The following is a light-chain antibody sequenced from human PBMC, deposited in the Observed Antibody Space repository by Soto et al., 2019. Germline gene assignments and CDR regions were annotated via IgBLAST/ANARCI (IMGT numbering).Light chain of an antibody. CDR3: QQYDTLLRFS. J-gene: IGKJ3*01. CDR1: QDISIY. V-gene: IGKV1-33*01. Sequence: DVEISQCPYSHSASVGDRVTITCQARQDISIYLNWYPQKPGEAPKLLIYDASNLETGVPPRFSGSGSGTDFTFTISCLQPEDIATYDCQQYDTLLRFSYGPGTKLDIK. CDR2: DAS.